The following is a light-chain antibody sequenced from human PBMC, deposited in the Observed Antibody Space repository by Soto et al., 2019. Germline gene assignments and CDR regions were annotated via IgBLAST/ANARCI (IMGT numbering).Light chain of an antibody. Sequence: EIVMTQSPATLSVSPGERATLSCRASQSVSSNLAWYQQKPGQTPKLLIYVASTRATGIPARFSGSGSGPEFTLTISRLQSEDFAVYYCQQYNVWPLTFGGGTKVEFK. CDR2: VAS. CDR3: QQYNVWPLT. J-gene: IGKJ4*01. V-gene: IGKV3-15*01. CDR1: QSVSSN.